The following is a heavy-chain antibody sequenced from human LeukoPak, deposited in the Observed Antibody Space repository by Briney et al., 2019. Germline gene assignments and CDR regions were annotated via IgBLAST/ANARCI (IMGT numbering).Heavy chain of an antibody. V-gene: IGHV3-23*01. CDR2: ISGSGGST. CDR3: AKAIHGSGSHGFDY. Sequence: GGSLRLSCAASGFTFSSYAMSWVRQAPGKGLEWVSAISGSGGSTYYTDSVKGRFPISRDNSKNTLYLQMNSLRAEDTAVYYCAKAIHGSGSHGFDYWGQGTLVTVSS. D-gene: IGHD3-10*01. J-gene: IGHJ4*02. CDR1: GFTFSSYA.